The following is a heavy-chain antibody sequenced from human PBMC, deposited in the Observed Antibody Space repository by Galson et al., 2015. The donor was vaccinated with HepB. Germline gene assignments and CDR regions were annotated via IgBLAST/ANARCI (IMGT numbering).Heavy chain of an antibody. Sequence: SLRLSCAASGFTFSDYYMSWIRQAPGKGLEWVSYISSSSSYTNYADSVKGRFTISRDNAKNSLYLQMNSLRAEDTAVYYCARYCSSTSCRSYYYYGMDVWGQGTTVTVSS. CDR3: ARYCSSTSCRSYYYYGMDV. J-gene: IGHJ6*02. D-gene: IGHD2-2*01. V-gene: IGHV3-11*06. CDR2: ISSSSSYT. CDR1: GFTFSDYY.